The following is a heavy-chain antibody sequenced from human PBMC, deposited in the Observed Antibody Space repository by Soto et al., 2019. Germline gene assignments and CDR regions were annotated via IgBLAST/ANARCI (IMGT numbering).Heavy chain of an antibody. Sequence: GASVKVSCKASGYTFTGYFMHWVRQAPGQGLEWMGWINPNSGGTNYAQKFQGWVTVTRDTSISTAYMELSRLSSDDTAVYYCARTYYYDSSGYYHGAFDIWGQGTMVTVSS. CDR1: GYTFTGYF. D-gene: IGHD3-22*01. CDR2: INPNSGGT. CDR3: ARTYYYDSSGYYHGAFDI. V-gene: IGHV1-2*04. J-gene: IGHJ3*02.